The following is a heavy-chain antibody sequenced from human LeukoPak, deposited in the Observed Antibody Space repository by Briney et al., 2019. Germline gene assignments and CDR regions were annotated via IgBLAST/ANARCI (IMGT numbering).Heavy chain of an antibody. CDR2: ISLSGQT. CDR3: SRESGAFCPFGY. V-gene: IGHV4/OR15-8*02. Sequence: PSETLSLTCGVSGGSIRSTNWWSWVRQPPGQGLEWIGEISLSGQTNFNPSLNGRVTMSLDESRHQLSLKLTSVTAADTAIYYCSRESGAFCPFGYWGQGTLVIVPP. J-gene: IGHJ4*02. CDR1: GGSIRSTNW. D-gene: IGHD1-26*01.